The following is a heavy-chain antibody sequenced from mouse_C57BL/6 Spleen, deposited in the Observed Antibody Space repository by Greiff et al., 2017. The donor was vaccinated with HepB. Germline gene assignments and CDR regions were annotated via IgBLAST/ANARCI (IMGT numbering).Heavy chain of an antibody. CDR2: ISYDGSN. CDR1: GYSITSGYY. J-gene: IGHJ1*03. V-gene: IGHV3-6*01. Sequence: EVHLVESGPGLVKPSQSLSLTCSVTGYSITSGYYWNWIRQFPGNKLEWMGYISYDGSNNYNPSLKNRISITRDTSKNQFFLKLNSVTTEDTATYYCAREEEDYYGSSSYWYFDVWGTGTTVTVSS. CDR3: AREEEDYYGSSSYWYFDV. D-gene: IGHD1-1*01.